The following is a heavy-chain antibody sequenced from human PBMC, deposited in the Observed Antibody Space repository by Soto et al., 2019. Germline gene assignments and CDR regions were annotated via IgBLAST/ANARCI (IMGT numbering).Heavy chain of an antibody. CDR2: IRSKANSYAT. J-gene: IGHJ6*02. CDR3: TSPDVVVAATHYYYCMDV. CDR1: GFTFSGSA. D-gene: IGHD2-15*01. V-gene: IGHV3-73*02. Sequence: EVQLVESGGGLVQPGGSLKLSCAASGFTFSGSAMHWVRQASGKGLEWVGRIRSKANSYATAYAASVKGRFTISRDDSKNTAYLQMNSLKTEDTAVYYCTSPDVVVAATHYYYCMDVWGQGTTVTVSS.